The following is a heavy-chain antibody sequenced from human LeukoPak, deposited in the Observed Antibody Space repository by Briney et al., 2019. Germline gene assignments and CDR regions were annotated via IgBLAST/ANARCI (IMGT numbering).Heavy chain of an antibody. CDR2: ISAYNGNT. CDR3: ARAYQQVYYGMDV. J-gene: IGHJ6*02. CDR1: GGTFSSYA. D-gene: IGHD6-13*01. Sequence: ASVKVSCKASGGTFSSYAISWVRQAPGQGLEWMGWISAYNGNTNYAQKLQGRVTMTTDTSTSTAYMELRSLRSDDTAVYYCARAYQQVYYGMDVWRQGTTVTVSS. V-gene: IGHV1-18*01.